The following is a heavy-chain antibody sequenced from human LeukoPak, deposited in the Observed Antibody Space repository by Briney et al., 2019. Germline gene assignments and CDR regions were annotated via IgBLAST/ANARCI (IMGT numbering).Heavy chain of an antibody. CDR2: IYYSGST. D-gene: IGHD4-17*01. V-gene: IGHV4-30-4*08. Sequence: PSQTLSLTCTVSGGSISSGDYYWSWIRQPPGKGLEWIGYIYYSGSTYYNPSLKSRVTISVDTSKNQFSLKLSSVTAADTAVYYCARGFDYGDLNWFDPWGQGTLVTVSS. CDR3: ARGFDYGDLNWFDP. CDR1: GGSISSGDYY. J-gene: IGHJ5*02.